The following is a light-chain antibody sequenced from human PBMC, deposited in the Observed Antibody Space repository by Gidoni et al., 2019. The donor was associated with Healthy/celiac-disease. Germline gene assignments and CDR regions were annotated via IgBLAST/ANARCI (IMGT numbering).Light chain of an antibody. CDR2: AAS. J-gene: IGKJ1*01. Sequence: DIQMPQSPSSLSACVGDRVTITCRASQGIRNYLAWYQQKPGKVPKLLIYAASTLQSGVPSRFSGIGTGTDFTLTISGLQPEDVATYYFQKYNSAPRTFGQGTKVEIK. V-gene: IGKV1-27*01. CDR1: QGIRNY. CDR3: QKYNSAPRT.